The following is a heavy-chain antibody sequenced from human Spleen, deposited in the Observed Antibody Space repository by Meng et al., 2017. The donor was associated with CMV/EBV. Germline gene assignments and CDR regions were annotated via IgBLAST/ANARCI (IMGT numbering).Heavy chain of an antibody. D-gene: IGHD1-26*01. V-gene: IGHV1-8*01. Sequence: ASVKVSCKASGYTFNSYDIAWVRQATGQGLEWMGWMNPNSGNTGYPQKFQGRVTMTRNTSISTAYMELSSLTSEDTAVYYCARGREWFGPWGQGTLVTVSS. J-gene: IGHJ5*02. CDR1: GYTFNSYD. CDR3: ARGREWFGP. CDR2: MNPNSGNT.